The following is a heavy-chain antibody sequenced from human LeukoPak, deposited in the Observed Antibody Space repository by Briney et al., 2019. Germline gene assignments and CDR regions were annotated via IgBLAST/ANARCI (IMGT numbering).Heavy chain of an antibody. J-gene: IGHJ4*02. CDR3: ASSESQTKFDY. CDR1: GYGFTNHW. Sequence: GESLKISCKGSGYGFTNHWIGWVRQMPGKGLEWMGIFFPGDSDTAYSPSFQGQVTISADKSISTAYLQWSSLKASDTAMYYCASSESQTKFDYWGQGTLLIVSS. V-gene: IGHV5-51*01. D-gene: IGHD1/OR15-1a*01. CDR2: FFPGDSDT.